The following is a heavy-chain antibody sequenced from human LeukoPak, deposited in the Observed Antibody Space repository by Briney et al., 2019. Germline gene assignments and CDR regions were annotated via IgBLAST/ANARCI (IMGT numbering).Heavy chain of an antibody. D-gene: IGHD2/OR15-2a*01. J-gene: IGHJ4*02. Sequence: SETLSLTCTVSGYSISSGYYWGWIRQPPGKGLEWIGSIYHSGSTYYNPSLESRVTISVDTSKNQFSLKPSSVTAADTAVYYCARRVLRNYYFDYWGQGTLVTVSS. CDR2: IYHSGST. CDR3: ARRVLRNYYFDY. V-gene: IGHV4-38-2*02. CDR1: GYSISSGYY.